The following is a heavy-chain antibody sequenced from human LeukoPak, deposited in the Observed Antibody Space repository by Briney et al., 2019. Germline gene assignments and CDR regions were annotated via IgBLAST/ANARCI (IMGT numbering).Heavy chain of an antibody. D-gene: IGHD3-10*01. Sequence: SETLSLTCTVSGGSVSSGTYYWTWIRQPPGKGLEWIGYISYSGATKYSPSLKSRVTISVDTSKNQFSLKLTSVTAADTAVYCCARNVSRGFDPWGQGTLVTVSS. V-gene: IGHV4-61*01. CDR3: ARNVSRGFDP. J-gene: IGHJ5*02. CDR1: GGSVSSGTYY. CDR2: ISYSGAT.